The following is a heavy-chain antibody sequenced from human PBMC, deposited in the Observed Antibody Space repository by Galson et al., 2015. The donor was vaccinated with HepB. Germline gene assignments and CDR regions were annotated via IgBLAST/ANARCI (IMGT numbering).Heavy chain of an antibody. V-gene: IGHV3-23*01. CDR1: GFTFSSYA. D-gene: IGHD3-22*01. CDR2: ISGAGGSR. CDR3: AKEFRAGDSSGFFDL. J-gene: IGHJ2*01. Sequence: SLRLSCAVSGFTFSSYAMSWVRQAPGKGLEWVSAISGAGGSRYSADSVKGRFTISRDNSKNTLYVQMDSLRAEDTAVYYCAKEFRAGDSSGFFDLWGRGTLVTVSS.